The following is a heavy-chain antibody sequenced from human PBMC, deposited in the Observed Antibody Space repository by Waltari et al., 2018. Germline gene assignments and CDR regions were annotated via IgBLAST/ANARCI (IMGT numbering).Heavy chain of an antibody. Sequence: QVQLVQSGAEVKKPGSSVKVSCKASGGTFSSYAISWVRQAPGQGLEWMGGILPIIGTATHAQKFQVRGTIPTDESTGTPHMELSSLISEDMAVYYSARERYSSSSGAFDLWGQGTMVTVSS. D-gene: IGHD6-6*01. CDR2: ILPIIGTA. V-gene: IGHV1-69*05. J-gene: IGHJ3*01. CDR1: GGTFSSYA. CDR3: ARERYSSSSGAFDL.